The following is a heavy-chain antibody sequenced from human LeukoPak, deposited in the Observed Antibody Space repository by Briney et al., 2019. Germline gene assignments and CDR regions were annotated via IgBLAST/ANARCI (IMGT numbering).Heavy chain of an antibody. CDR2: INHSGST. CDR3: ARGGRWLQFLDY. D-gene: IGHD5-24*01. Sequence: SETLSLTCAVYGGSFSGYYWSWIRQPPGKGLEWIGEINHSGSTNYNPSLKSRVTISVDTSRNQFSLKLSSVTAADTAVYYCARGGRWLQFLDYWGQGTLVTVSS. J-gene: IGHJ4*02. V-gene: IGHV4-34*01. CDR1: GGSFSGYY.